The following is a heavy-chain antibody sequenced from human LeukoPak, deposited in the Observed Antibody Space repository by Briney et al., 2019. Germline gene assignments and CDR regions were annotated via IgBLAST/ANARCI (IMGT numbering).Heavy chain of an antibody. D-gene: IGHD2-2*01. V-gene: IGHV3-53*01. Sequence: PGGSLRLSCAASGFTVSINYMSWVRQAPGKGLEWVSVIYSGGNTYYADSVKGRFTISRDNSKNTVYLQMNSLIAEDTAVYYCARGETSSYDYWGQGTLVTVSS. CDR3: ARGETSSYDY. CDR2: IYSGGNT. CDR1: GFTVSINY. J-gene: IGHJ4*02.